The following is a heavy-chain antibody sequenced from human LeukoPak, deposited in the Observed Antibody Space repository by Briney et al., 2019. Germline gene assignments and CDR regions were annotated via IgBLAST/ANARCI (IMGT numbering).Heavy chain of an antibody. D-gene: IGHD6-13*01. CDR1: GFTFSSYS. Sequence: PGGSLRLSCAASGFTFSSYSMNWVRQAPGKGLEWVSYISSSSSTIYYADSVKGRFTISRDNSKNTLYLQMNSLRAEDTAVYYCAKDYEAAAGTVNPNFDYWGQGTLVTVSS. J-gene: IGHJ4*02. CDR2: ISSSSSTI. CDR3: AKDYEAAAGTVNPNFDY. V-gene: IGHV3-48*01.